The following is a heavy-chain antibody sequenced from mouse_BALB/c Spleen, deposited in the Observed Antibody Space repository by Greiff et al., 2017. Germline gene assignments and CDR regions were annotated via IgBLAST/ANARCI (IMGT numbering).Heavy chain of an antibody. CDR1: GFNITDTY. CDR2: IDPANGNT. D-gene: IGHD3-3*01. J-gene: IGHJ1*01. CDR3: ARRGRDGYFDV. V-gene: IGHV14-3*02. Sequence: VQLQQSGAELVKPGASVTLSCPASGFNITDTYMHWVKQRPEQGLEWIGRIDPANGNTTYDPKFQGKATITADTSSNTAYLQLSSLTSEDTAVDYCARRGRDGYFDVWGAGTTVTVSS.